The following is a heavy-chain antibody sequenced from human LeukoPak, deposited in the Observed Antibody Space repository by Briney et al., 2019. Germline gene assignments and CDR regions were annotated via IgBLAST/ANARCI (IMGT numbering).Heavy chain of an antibody. CDR1: GFTFSSYS. CDR2: ISSSSYI. V-gene: IGHV3-21*01. Sequence: GGSLRLSCAASGFTFSSYSMNWVRQAPGKGLEWVSSISSSSYIYYADSVKGRFTISRDNAKNSLYLQMNSLRAEDTAVYYCARVEAVAGNPFDYWGQGTLVTVSS. CDR3: ARVEAVAGNPFDY. J-gene: IGHJ4*02. D-gene: IGHD6-19*01.